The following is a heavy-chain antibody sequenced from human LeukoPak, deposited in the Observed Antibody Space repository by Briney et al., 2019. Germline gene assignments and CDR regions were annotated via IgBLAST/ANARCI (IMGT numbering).Heavy chain of an antibody. CDR3: ARPGDYGYYYSAMDV. CDR2: ITGGSSTI. CDR1: GFTFSSYS. Sequence: PGGSLSLSCKASGFTFSSYSMNWVRQAPGKGLEWVSYITGGSSTIYYADSVKGRFTISRDNAKNSLYLQVNSLRDEDTAVYYCARPGDYGYYYSAMDVWGQGTTVTVAS. D-gene: IGHD4-17*01. V-gene: IGHV3-48*02. J-gene: IGHJ6*02.